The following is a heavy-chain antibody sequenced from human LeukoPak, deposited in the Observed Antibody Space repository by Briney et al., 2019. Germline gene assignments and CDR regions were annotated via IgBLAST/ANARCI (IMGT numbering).Heavy chain of an antibody. CDR3: AKGIAAAGTDYFDY. J-gene: IGHJ4*02. CDR1: GFTFSSYA. CDR2: ISYDGSNK. V-gene: IGHV3-30-3*01. D-gene: IGHD6-13*01. Sequence: GGSLRLSCAASGFTFSSYAMHWVRQAPGKGLEWVAVISYDGSNKYYADSVKGRFTISRDNSKNTLYLQMNSLRAEDTALYYCAKGIAAAGTDYFDYWGQGTLVTVSS.